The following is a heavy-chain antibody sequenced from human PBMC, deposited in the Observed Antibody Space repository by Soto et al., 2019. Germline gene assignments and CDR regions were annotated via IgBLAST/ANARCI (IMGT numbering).Heavy chain of an antibody. CDR3: ARLAGYCSSTSCYTPQYYYYYYGMDA. CDR2: IYPGDSDT. CDR1: GYSFTSYW. V-gene: IGHV5-51*01. Sequence: LGESLKISCKGSGYSFTSYWIGWVRQMPGKGLEWMGIIYPGDSDTRYSPSFQGQVTISADKSISTAYLQWSSLKASDTAMYYCARLAGYCSSTSCYTPQYYYYYYGMDAWGQGTTVTVSS. D-gene: IGHD2-2*02. J-gene: IGHJ6*02.